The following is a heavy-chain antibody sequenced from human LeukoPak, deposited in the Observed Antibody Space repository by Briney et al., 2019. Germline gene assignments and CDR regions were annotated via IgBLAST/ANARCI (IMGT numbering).Heavy chain of an antibody. CDR2: ISAYNGNT. Sequence: ASVKVSCKASGYTFTSYGISWVRQAPGQGLEWMGWISAYNGNTNYAQKLQGRVTMTTDTSTSTAYMELRSLRSDDTAVYYRARDGRQQLGYYYYYGMDVWGQGTTVTVSS. CDR3: ARDGRQQLGYYYYYGMDV. J-gene: IGHJ6*02. CDR1: GYTFTSYG. V-gene: IGHV1-18*01. D-gene: IGHD6-13*01.